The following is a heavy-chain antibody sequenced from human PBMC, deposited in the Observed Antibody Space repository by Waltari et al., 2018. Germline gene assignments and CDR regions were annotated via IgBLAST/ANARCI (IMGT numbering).Heavy chain of an antibody. CDR3: ARERHRLMEEGYLMALDP. V-gene: IGHV1-18*01. CDR2: ISGNNGNP. CDR1: GYTFSDYG. J-gene: IGHJ5*02. Sequence: QVQLVQSGAEVKKPGASVKVSCKASGYTFSDYGISWVRQAPGQGLEWMGWISGNNGNPNHAQQFQCRLIMTEDTAATTVYMELTYLTSDDTAVYYCARERHRLMEEGYLMALDPWGQGTLVTVSS. D-gene: IGHD3-3*01.